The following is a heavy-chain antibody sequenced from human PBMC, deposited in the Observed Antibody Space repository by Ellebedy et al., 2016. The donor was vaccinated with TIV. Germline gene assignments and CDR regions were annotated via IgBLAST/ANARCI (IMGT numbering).Heavy chain of an antibody. CDR1: GFDLSTSA. D-gene: IGHD3/OR15-3a*01. Sequence: GESLKISCAGSGFDLSTSAMSWVRQAPGKGLEWVSGINSGESATFYADSVKGRFTISRDNSKNTVYLQMNSLRAEDTAVYFCAKDLVAGRGWTFDYWGQGTRVTVSS. J-gene: IGHJ4*02. CDR3: AKDLVAGRGWTFDY. CDR2: INSGESAT. V-gene: IGHV3-23*03.